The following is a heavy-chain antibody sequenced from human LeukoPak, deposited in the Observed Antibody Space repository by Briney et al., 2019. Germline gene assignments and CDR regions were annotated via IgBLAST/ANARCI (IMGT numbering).Heavy chain of an antibody. Sequence: ASVKVSCKASGYIFTDYYMHWVRQAPGQELGWMGRINPNSGGTNYAQKFQGRVTMTRDTSISTAYTELSSLRSEDTATYYCARWLRGEHSGSYSDDAFDIWGQGTMVTVSS. J-gene: IGHJ3*02. D-gene: IGHD3-10*01. CDR3: ARWLRGEHSGSYSDDAFDI. V-gene: IGHV1/OR15-1*01. CDR2: INPNSGGT. CDR1: GYIFTDYY.